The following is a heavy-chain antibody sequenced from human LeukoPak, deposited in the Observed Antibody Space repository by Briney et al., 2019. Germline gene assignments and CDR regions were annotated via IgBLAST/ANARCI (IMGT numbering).Heavy chain of an antibody. CDR2: IIPIFGTA. CDR3: ARGYYDSSGYYYVWDY. CDR1: GGTFTSYA. D-gene: IGHD3-22*01. V-gene: IGHV1-69*05. Sequence: AVKVSCKASGGTFTSYAVSWVRQAPGQGLEWMGGIIPIFGTAHYAQKFQGRVTITTDESTSTAYMDLSSLRSDDTAVYYCARGYYDSSGYYYVWDYWGQGTLVTVSS. J-gene: IGHJ4*02.